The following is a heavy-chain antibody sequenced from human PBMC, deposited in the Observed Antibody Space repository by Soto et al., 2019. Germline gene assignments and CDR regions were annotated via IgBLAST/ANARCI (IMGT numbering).Heavy chain of an antibody. D-gene: IGHD2-8*01. J-gene: IGHJ4*02. CDR2: ISAYNGDT. CDR3: ARSGAYCTSITCLSDSF. V-gene: IGHV1-18*01. Sequence: ASVKVSCKASGYTFSSDGCAWVRQAPGQGLEWMGWISAYNGDTNYAQKFQDRVTLTTDTSTTTAYMELRNLGSDDTAVYYCARSGAYCTSITCLSDSFWGLGTLVTVSS. CDR1: GYTFSSDG.